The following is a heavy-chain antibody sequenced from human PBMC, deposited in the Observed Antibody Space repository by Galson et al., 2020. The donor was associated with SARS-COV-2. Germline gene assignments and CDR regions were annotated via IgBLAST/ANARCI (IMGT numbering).Heavy chain of an antibody. CDR3: ARGRRPRAVVVKSMVNAFDI. CDR1: GGSFSGYY. J-gene: IGHJ3*02. CDR2: INHSGST. D-gene: IGHD2-21*01. V-gene: IGHV4-34*01. Sequence: SETLSLTCAVYGGSFSGYYWSWIRQPPGKGLEWIGEINHSGSTNYNPSLKSRVTISVDTSKNQFSLKLSSVTAADTAVYYCARGRRPRAVVVKSMVNAFDIWGQGTMVTVSS.